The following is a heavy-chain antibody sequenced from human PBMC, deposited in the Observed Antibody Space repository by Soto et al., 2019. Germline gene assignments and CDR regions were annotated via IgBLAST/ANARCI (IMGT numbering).Heavy chain of an antibody. CDR1: GGTFSSYA. D-gene: IGHD6-19*01. CDR2: IIPIFGTA. V-gene: IGHV1-69*13. CDR3: ARVKSSGRTYYFDY. J-gene: IGHJ4*02. Sequence: SVKVSCKASGGTFSSYAISWVRQAPGQGLEWMGGIIPIFGTANYAQKFQGRVTITADESTSTAYMELSSPRSEDTAVYYCARVKSSGRTYYFDYWGQGTLVTVSS.